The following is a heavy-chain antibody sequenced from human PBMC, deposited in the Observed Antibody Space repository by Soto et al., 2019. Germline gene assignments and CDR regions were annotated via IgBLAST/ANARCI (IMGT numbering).Heavy chain of an antibody. Sequence: EVQLVESGGGLVQPGGSLKLSCAASGFTFSGSAMHWVRQASGKGLEWVGRIRSKANSYATAYAASVKGRFTISRDDSKHTAYLQMNSLKTEDTAVYYCTRRTGSGIAVAGDYWGQGTLVTVSS. V-gene: IGHV3-73*02. J-gene: IGHJ4*02. CDR2: IRSKANSYAT. D-gene: IGHD6-19*01. CDR1: GFTFSGSA. CDR3: TRRTGSGIAVAGDY.